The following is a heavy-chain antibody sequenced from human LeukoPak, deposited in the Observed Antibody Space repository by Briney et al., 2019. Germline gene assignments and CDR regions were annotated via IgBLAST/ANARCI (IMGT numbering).Heavy chain of an antibody. J-gene: IGHJ4*02. Sequence: GGSLRLSCAASGFTFSSYEMNWVRQAPGKGLEWVSSISSSSSYIYYADSVKGRFTISRDNAKNSLYLQMNSLRAEDTAVYYCARRGYSYGHDYWGQGTLVTVSS. CDR3: ARRGYSYGHDY. D-gene: IGHD5-18*01. CDR2: ISSSSSYI. V-gene: IGHV3-21*01. CDR1: GFTFSSYE.